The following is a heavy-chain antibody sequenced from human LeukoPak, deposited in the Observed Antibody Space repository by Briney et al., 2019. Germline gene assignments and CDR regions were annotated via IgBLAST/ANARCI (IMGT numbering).Heavy chain of an antibody. D-gene: IGHD3-10*01. V-gene: IGHV4-61*02. CDR1: GGSISSGSYY. CDR2: IYTSGST. J-gene: IGHJ4*02. CDR3: AGATWFGEGHDS. Sequence: SETLSLTCTVSGGSISSGSYYWSWIRQPAGKGLEWIGRIYTSGSTNYNPSLKSRVTISLDTSKNQFSLKLTSVTAADTAVYYCAGATWFGEGHDSWGQGTLVTVSS.